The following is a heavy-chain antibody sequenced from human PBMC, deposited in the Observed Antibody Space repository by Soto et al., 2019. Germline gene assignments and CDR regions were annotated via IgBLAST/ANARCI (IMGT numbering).Heavy chain of an antibody. Sequence: PGGSLRLSCAASGFTFSSYGMHWVRQAPGKGLEWVAVIWYDGSNKYYADSLKGRFTISRDNSKNTLYLQMNSLRAEDTAVYYWGEGPTTVALFYFGGQGTLVTVSS. CDR3: GEGPTTVALFYF. V-gene: IGHV3-33*08. CDR2: IWYDGSNK. CDR1: GFTFSSYG. J-gene: IGHJ4*02. D-gene: IGHD3-16*01.